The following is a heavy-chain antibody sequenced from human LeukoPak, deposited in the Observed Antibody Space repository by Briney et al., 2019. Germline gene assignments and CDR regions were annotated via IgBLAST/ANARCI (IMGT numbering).Heavy chain of an antibody. V-gene: IGHV4-59*08. Sequence: PSETLSLTCTVSGASIRSYYWSWIRQPPGKGLEWIGYMYYTGSTNYNPSLRSRVTISVDTSKNQFSLKLSSVTAADTAVYYCARHLSYSSGWTRDDAFDIWGQGTMVTVSS. CDR2: MYYTGST. D-gene: IGHD6-19*01. J-gene: IGHJ3*02. CDR1: GASIRSYY. CDR3: ARHLSYSSGWTRDDAFDI.